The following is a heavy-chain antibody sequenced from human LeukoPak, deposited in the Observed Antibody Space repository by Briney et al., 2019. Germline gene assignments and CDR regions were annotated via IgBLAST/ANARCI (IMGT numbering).Heavy chain of an antibody. CDR1: GGTFSSYA. V-gene: IGHV1-69*01. Sequence: SVKVSCKASGGTFSSYAISWVRQAPGQGLEWMGGIIPIFGTANYAQKFQGRVTITADESTSTAYMELSSLRSEDAAVYYCARGRDTAMRLSYFPSLDIWGQGTMVTASS. CDR2: IIPIFGTA. CDR3: ARGRDTAMRLSYFPSLDI. J-gene: IGHJ3*02. D-gene: IGHD5-18*01.